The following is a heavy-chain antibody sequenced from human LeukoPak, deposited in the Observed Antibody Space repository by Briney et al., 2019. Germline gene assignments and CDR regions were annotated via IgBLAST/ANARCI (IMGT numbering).Heavy chain of an antibody. V-gene: IGHV1-18*01. CDR3: ARSDIVVVPAAISHAFDI. D-gene: IGHD2-2*01. Sequence: ASVKVSCKASGYTFTSYGIGWVRQAPGQGLEWMGWISAYNGNTNYAQKLQGRVTMTTDTSTSTAYMELRSLRSDDTAVYYCARSDIVVVPAAISHAFDIWGQGTMVTVSS. CDR1: GYTFTSYG. CDR2: ISAYNGNT. J-gene: IGHJ3*02.